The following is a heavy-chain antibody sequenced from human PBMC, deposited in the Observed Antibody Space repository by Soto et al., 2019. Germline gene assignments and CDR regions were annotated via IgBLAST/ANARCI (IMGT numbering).Heavy chain of an antibody. CDR2: INHSGTT. J-gene: IGHJ5*02. Sequence: PSETLSLTCAVFGGSFNDYYWTWIRQPPGKGLEWIGEINHSGTTSYNPSLKSRLTISVDTSNNQFSLKLSSVTAADTAVYYCARGPNGDCSGCSCYWNWFDPWGQGTLVTVSS. V-gene: IGHV4-34*01. D-gene: IGHD2-15*01. CDR1: GGSFNDYY. CDR3: ARGPNGDCSGCSCYWNWFDP.